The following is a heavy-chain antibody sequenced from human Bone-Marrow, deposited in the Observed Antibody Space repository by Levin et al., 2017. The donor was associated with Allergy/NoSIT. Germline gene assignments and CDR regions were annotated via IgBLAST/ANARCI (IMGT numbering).Heavy chain of an antibody. J-gene: IGHJ5*02. CDR3: ARTVEETTVTTAFDT. Sequence: ESGPTLVKPTQTLTLTCTFSGFSLKTSGMCVTWIRQPPGKALEWLALIDWDGDTYYNTSLKTRLTISKDTSKNQVLLTMTNVGPVDTATYYCARTVEETTVTTAFDTWGQGMLVTVSS. D-gene: IGHD4-17*01. CDR1: GFSLKTSGMC. V-gene: IGHV2-70*01. CDR2: IDWDGDT.